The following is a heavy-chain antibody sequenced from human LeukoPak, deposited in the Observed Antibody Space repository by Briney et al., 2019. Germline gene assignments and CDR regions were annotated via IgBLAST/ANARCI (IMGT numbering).Heavy chain of an antibody. CDR3: ARQDCSGGSCYLDAFDI. CDR1: GYRFTSYW. J-gene: IGHJ3*02. CDR2: IYPGDSDT. D-gene: IGHD2-15*01. Sequence: GASLKISFKGSGYRFTSYWIGWVRPMPGKGLEWMGIIYPGDSDTRYSPSFQGQVTISAGKSISTAYLQWSSLKASDTAMYYCARQDCSGGSCYLDAFDIWGQGTMVTVSS. V-gene: IGHV5-51*01.